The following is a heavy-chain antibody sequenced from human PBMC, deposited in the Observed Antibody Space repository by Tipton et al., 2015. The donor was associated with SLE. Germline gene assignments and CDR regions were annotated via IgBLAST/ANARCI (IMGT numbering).Heavy chain of an antibody. CDR2: MNPNSGYT. V-gene: IGHV1-8*01. CDR3: AREGDGFDY. Sequence: QSGPEVKKPGASVKVSCKASGYTFTSYDINWVRQATGQGLEWMGWMNPNSGYTGYPQRFQGRVTMTRNTSISTAYMELSSPSSEDTAVYYCAREGDGFDYWGQGTLVTVSS. J-gene: IGHJ4*02. CDR1: GYTFTSYD. D-gene: IGHD2-8*01.